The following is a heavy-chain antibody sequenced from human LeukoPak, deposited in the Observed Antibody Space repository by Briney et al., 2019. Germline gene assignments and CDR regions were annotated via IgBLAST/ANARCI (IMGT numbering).Heavy chain of an antibody. J-gene: IGHJ4*02. CDR1: GYTFTSYY. V-gene: IGHV1-46*01. D-gene: IGHD1-1*01. CDR2: INPSGGST. Sequence: ASVKVSCKASGYTFTSYYIHWVRQAPGQGLEWMGLINPSGGSTSYAQKFQGRVTMTRDTSTSTVYMELSSLRSEDTAVYYCARDTGRNWKEGNFDYWGQGTLVTVSS. CDR3: ARDTGRNWKEGNFDY.